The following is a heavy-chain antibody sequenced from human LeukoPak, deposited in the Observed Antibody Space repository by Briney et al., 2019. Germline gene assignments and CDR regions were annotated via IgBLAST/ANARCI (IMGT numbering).Heavy chain of an antibody. CDR2: IYYSGST. V-gene: IGHV4-39*01. J-gene: IGHJ4*02. CDR1: GGSISSSSYY. D-gene: IGHD6-13*01. CDR3: ARGSGYSSSWYPY. Sequence: SETLSLTCTVSGGSISSSSYYWGWIRQPPGKGLEWIGSIYYSGSTYYNPSLKSRVTISVDTSKNQFSLKLSSVTAADTAVYYCARGSGYSSSWYPYWGQGTLVTVSS.